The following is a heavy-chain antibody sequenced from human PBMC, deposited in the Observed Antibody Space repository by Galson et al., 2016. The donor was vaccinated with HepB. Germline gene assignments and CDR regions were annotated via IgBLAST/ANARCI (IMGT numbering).Heavy chain of an antibody. D-gene: IGHD2-15*01. CDR2: TYHTSNWYS. J-gene: IGHJ4*02. CDR1: GDSVSSQSAA. V-gene: IGHV6-1*01. CDR3: ARGHLVVPFSFYCDY. Sequence: CAISGDSVSSQSAAWNWIRHSPSRGLEWLGRTYHTSNWYSDYAVSVKSRITINPGTSKNQFSLQLNSVTPEDTAVYYCARGHLVVPFSFYCDYWGQGSLVTVSS.